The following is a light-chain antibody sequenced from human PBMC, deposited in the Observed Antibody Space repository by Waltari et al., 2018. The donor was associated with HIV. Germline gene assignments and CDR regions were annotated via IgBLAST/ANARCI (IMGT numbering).Light chain of an antibody. CDR2: GGS. J-gene: IGLJ2*01. V-gene: IGLV2-14*01. CDR3: SAYTSSSTLAV. Sequence: QSALTQPASVSGSPGQSITISCTGTSRDIGGYDYVSWYQQHPGKAPQLMIYGGSSRPSGVSNRFYGSRSGNTASLTISGLQAEDEADYYCSAYTSSSTLAVFGGGTKLTVL. CDR1: SRDIGGYDY.